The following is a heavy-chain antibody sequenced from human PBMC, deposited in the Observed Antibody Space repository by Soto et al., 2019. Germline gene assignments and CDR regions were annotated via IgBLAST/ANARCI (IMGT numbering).Heavy chain of an antibody. CDR1: GFTFSSYA. Sequence: QVQLVESGGGVVQPGRSLRLSCAASGFTFSSYAMHWVRQAPGKGLEWVAVISYDGSNKYYADSVKGRFTISRDNSKNTLYLQMNSLRAEDTAVYYCAREYDIVLMVCALDYWGQGTLVTVSS. CDR3: AREYDIVLMVCALDY. J-gene: IGHJ4*02. CDR2: ISYDGSNK. V-gene: IGHV3-30-3*01. D-gene: IGHD2-8*01.